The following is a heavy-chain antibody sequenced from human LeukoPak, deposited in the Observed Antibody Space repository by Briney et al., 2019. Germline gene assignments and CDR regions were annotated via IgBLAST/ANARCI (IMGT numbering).Heavy chain of an antibody. D-gene: IGHD2/OR15-2a*01. V-gene: IGHV4-59*02. J-gene: IGHJ4*02. CDR1: GASVSSHY. CDR3: CAESEYRDHDY. Sequence: SETLSLTCALSGASVSSHYWSWIRPSPGQGLEWIGHIYHSGTTKYNPSLTSRVTISVHTPKSQFSLNLKSVPAAATAGHYCCAESEYRDHDYWGQGTLVRVSS. CDR2: IYHSGTT.